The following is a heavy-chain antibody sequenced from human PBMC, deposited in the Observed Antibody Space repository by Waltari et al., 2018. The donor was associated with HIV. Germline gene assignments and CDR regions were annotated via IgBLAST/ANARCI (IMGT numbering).Heavy chain of an antibody. J-gene: IGHJ4*02. D-gene: IGHD4-17*01. CDR3: AKDPGSGDYPPYYYFDY. CDR1: GFTFSNNA. Sequence: QVQLAESGGGVVQPGRSLRLSCTASGFTFSNNAMHWVRQAPGKGLQWVAVISYEGVNKYYADFVEGRCTVSRDNPKNTLYLQMSSLRADDTAVYYCAKDPGSGDYPPYYYFDYWGQGTLVTVSS. CDR2: ISYEGVNK. V-gene: IGHV3-30*18.